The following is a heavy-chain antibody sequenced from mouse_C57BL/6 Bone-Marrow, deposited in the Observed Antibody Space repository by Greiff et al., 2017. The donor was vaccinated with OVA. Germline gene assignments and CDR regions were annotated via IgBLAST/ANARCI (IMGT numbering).Heavy chain of an antibody. Sequence: LQESGAELARPGASVKLSCKASGYTFTSYGISWVKQRTGQGLEWIGEIYPRSGNTYYNEKFKGKATLTADKSSSTAYMELRSLTSEDSAVYFCARDGYFRRFAYWDQGTLVTVSA. CDR3: ARDGYFRRFAY. CDR2: IYPRSGNT. CDR1: GYTFTSYG. V-gene: IGHV1-81*01. J-gene: IGHJ3*01. D-gene: IGHD2-3*01.